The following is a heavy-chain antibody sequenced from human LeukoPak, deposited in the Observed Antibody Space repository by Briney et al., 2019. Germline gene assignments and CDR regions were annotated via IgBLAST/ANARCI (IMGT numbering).Heavy chain of an antibody. CDR3: ARGGNLEN. Sequence: PGGSLRLSWAASGFNLGRYWMSWVRQAPGKGLEWVANINEDGGERHYVDTVKGQFTISRDNAKNSLYLQMNSLRAHDTAVYYCARGGNLENWGRGTLVTVSS. CDR2: INEDGGER. V-gene: IGHV3-7*01. J-gene: IGHJ4*02. D-gene: IGHD1-14*01. CDR1: GFNLGRYW.